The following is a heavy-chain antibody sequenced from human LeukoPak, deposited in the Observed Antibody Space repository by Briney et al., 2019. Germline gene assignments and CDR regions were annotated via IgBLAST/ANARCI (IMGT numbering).Heavy chain of an antibody. D-gene: IGHD6-13*01. J-gene: IGHJ4*02. CDR1: GFAFSSDW. CDR3: STSPSFGSSWYQFNY. V-gene: IGHV3-23*01. Sequence: GGSLRLSCAASGFAFSSDWMHWVRQAPGKGLEWVSAISGRDGRTYYSGSVKGRFTISRDNSQNTLYLQMNTLRAEDTAVYYCSTSPSFGSSWYQFNYWGQGALVIVSS. CDR2: ISGRDGRT.